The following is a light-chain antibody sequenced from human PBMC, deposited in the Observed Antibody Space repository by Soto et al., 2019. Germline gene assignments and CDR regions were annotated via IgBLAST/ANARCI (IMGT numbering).Light chain of an antibody. CDR3: QQRSNWIT. CDR1: ESVTNY. Sequence: EIVLTQSPATLSLSPGEIGTLSFRASESVTNYLAWYQQKPGQAPRLLIYDASNRATGIPARFSGSGSGTDFTLTISSLEPEDFAVYYYQQRSNWITFGQGTRLEIK. J-gene: IGKJ5*01. CDR2: DAS. V-gene: IGKV3-11*01.